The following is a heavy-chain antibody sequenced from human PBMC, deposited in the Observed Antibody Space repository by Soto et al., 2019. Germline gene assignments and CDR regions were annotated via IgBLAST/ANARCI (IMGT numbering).Heavy chain of an antibody. V-gene: IGHV1-3*01. CDR3: ARAEHYYDSSGYYRASRRYWYFDL. Sequence: ASVKVSCKASGYTFTSYAIHWVRQARGQRLEWMGWINAGNGNTKYSQKFQGRVTITRDTSASTAYMELSSLRSEDTAVYYCARAEHYYDSSGYYRASRRYWYFDLWGRGTLVTVSS. CDR1: GYTFTSYA. CDR2: INAGNGNT. D-gene: IGHD3-22*01. J-gene: IGHJ2*01.